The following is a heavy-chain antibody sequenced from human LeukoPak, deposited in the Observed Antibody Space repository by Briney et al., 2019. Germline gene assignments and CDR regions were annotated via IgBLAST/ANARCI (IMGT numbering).Heavy chain of an antibody. CDR3: ASQGGCSGGSCFSRIDS. D-gene: IGHD2-15*01. CDR1: GGSISSYY. V-gene: IGHV4-59*08. Sequence: SETLSLTCTVSGGSISSYYWSWIRLPPGKGLEWIGYIYYSGRTKYNRSLKSRVTISVDTSKNKFSLKLSSVTAADTAVYYCASQGGCSGGSCFSRIDSWGQGTLVTVSS. CDR2: IYYSGRT. J-gene: IGHJ4*02.